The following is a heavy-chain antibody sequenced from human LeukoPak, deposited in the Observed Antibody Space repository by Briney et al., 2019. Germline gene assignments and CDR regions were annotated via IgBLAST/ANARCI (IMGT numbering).Heavy chain of an antibody. CDR1: GVSISSGDYY. D-gene: IGHD5-24*01. V-gene: IGHV4-30-4*01. CDR2: IYYSGST. Sequence: SETLSLTCTVSGVSISSGDYYWSWLRQPPGTGLEWIGYIYYSGSTYYNPSLKSRVTISVDTSKNQFSLKLSSVTAADTAVYYCARVGWLQLGGGFDYWGQGTLVTVSS. J-gene: IGHJ4*02. CDR3: ARVGWLQLGGGFDY.